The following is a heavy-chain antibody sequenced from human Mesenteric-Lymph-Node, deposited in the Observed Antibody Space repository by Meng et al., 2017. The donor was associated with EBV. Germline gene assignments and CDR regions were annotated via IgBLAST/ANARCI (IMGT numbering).Heavy chain of an antibody. CDR2: IFHAGNA. V-gene: IGHV4-4*02. CDR3: ARGSHYTWDV. J-gene: IGHJ4*02. Sequence: VEVQGPSPRLGTPVGTSPRPCGGSGDSIISTDTWWSWVRQPPGKGLEWIGEIFHAGNANYNPSLKSQVTMSVDTSKNQFSLNLSSVTAADSAVYYCARGSHYTWDVWGQGTLVTVSS. CDR1: GDSIISTDTW. D-gene: IGHD3-16*01.